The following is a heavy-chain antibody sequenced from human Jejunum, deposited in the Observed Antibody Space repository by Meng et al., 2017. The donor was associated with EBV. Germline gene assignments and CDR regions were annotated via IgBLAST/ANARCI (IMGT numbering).Heavy chain of an antibody. V-gene: IGHV4-30-2*01. CDR2: IYSRGSA. CDR3: ARGAYFDY. Sequence: QRQSQESGCVFVYSSETPSLTCGFCGGSMCIGGLSWHWLRKPPGKGLQLFGYIYSRGSAFYNPSLKSRVTLSVARSKNQFSLNLSSVTAADTAVYYCARGAYFDYWGQGTLVTVSS. CDR1: GGSMCIGGLS. J-gene: IGHJ4*02.